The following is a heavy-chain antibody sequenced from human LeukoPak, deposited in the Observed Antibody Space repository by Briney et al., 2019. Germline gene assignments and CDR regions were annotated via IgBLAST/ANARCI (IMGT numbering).Heavy chain of an antibody. D-gene: IGHD1-26*01. Sequence: PSEPLSLTCTVSGGSISSCSYYWGWIRQPPGKGLEWIGSIYYSGSTYYNPSLKSRVTISVVTSKNQFSLKLSYLTAPGPAVFYCARHVVGATSDYFDYWGQGTLVTVSS. J-gene: IGHJ4*02. CDR2: IYYSGST. CDR1: GGSISSCSYY. CDR3: ARHVVGATSDYFDY. V-gene: IGHV4-39*01.